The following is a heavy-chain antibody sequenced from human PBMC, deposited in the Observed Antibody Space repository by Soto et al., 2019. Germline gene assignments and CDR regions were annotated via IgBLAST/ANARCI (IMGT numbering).Heavy chain of an antibody. J-gene: IGHJ3*02. CDR1: GFTFSSYW. Sequence: EVQLVESGGGLVQPGGSLRLSCAASGFTFSSYWMHWVRQAPGKGLVWVSRINSDGSSTSYADSVKGRFTISRDNAKNTLYLQMNSLRTEDTAVYYCARPAMVRVGAFDIWGQGTMVTVSS. V-gene: IGHV3-74*01. CDR2: INSDGSST. D-gene: IGHD5-18*01. CDR3: ARPAMVRVGAFDI.